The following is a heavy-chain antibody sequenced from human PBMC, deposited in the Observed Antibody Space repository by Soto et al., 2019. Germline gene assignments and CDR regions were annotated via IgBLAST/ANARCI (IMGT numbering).Heavy chain of an antibody. CDR3: ARAAGYGGVGYYYYGMDV. J-gene: IGHJ6*02. D-gene: IGHD4-17*01. Sequence: QVRLVESGGGVVQPGRSLRLSCAASGFTFSSYAMHWVRQAPGKGLEWVAVISYDGSNKYYADSVKGRFTISRDNSKNTLYLQMNSLRAEDTAVYYCARAAGYGGVGYYYYGMDVWGQGTTVTVSS. CDR1: GFTFSSYA. V-gene: IGHV3-30-3*01. CDR2: ISYDGSNK.